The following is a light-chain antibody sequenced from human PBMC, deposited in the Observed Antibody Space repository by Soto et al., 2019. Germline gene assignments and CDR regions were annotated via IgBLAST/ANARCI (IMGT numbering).Light chain of an antibody. CDR1: QSVSSN. Sequence: EIVMTQSPATLSVSPGERATLSCRASQSVSSNLAWYQQKPGQAPRLLIYGASTRATGIPARFSGSGSGTAFTLTINSLQSEDFAVYYCQQYNNWPPVTFGQGTKLEIK. CDR3: QQYNNWPPVT. J-gene: IGKJ2*01. CDR2: GAS. V-gene: IGKV3-15*01.